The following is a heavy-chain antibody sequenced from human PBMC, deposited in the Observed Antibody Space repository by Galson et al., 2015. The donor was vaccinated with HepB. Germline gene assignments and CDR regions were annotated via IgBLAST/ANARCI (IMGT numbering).Heavy chain of an antibody. V-gene: IGHV1-46*03. CDR3: ARTNNYDSTGYYDY. Sequence: SVKVSCKASGYTFTSNYIHWVRQAPGQGLEWMGTINPSGYSARSAQKFQGRVTLTRDTSTSTVYMELSSLRSEDTAVYYCARTNNYDSTGYYDYWGQGTLVTVSS. D-gene: IGHD3-22*01. CDR1: GYTFTSNY. J-gene: IGHJ4*02. CDR2: INPSGYSA.